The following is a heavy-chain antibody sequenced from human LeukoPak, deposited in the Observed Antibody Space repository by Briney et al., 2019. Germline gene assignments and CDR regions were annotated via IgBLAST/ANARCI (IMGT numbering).Heavy chain of an antibody. V-gene: IGHV1-3*01. CDR1: GYTFTSYA. J-gene: IGHJ4*02. CDR3: ARPLCSGGSCYFDY. CDR2: INAGNGNT. Sequence: ASLKVSCKASGYTFTSYAMHWVRQAPGQRLEWMGWINAGNGNTKYSQEFQGRVTITRDTSASTAYMELSSLRSEDTAVYYCARPLCSGGSCYFDYWGQGTLVTVSS. D-gene: IGHD2-15*01.